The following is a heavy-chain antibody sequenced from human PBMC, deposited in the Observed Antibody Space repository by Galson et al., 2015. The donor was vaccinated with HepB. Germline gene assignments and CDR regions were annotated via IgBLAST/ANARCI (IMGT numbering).Heavy chain of an antibody. Sequence: SLRLSCAASGFTFSSYAMHWVRQAPGKGLEWVAVISYDGSNKYYADSVKGRFTISRDNSKNTLYLQMNSLRAEDTAAYYCAEPRGYSSGWGQGTLVTVSS. CDR1: GFTFSSYA. J-gene: IGHJ4*02. V-gene: IGHV3-30*04. CDR2: ISYDGSNK. D-gene: IGHD6-19*01. CDR3: AEPRGYSSG.